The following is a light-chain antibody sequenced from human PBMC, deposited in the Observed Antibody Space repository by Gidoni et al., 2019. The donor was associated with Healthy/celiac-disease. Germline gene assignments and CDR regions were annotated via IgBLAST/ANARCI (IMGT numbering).Light chain of an antibody. CDR2: AAS. J-gene: IGKJ2*01. Sequence: DIQMTQSPSSLSASVGDRVTITCRASQSISSYLNWYQQKPVKAPKLLIYAASSLQSGVPSRFSGSGSGTDFTLTISSLQPEYFATYYCQQSYSTPQTFGQGTKLEIK. V-gene: IGKV1-39*01. CDR3: QQSYSTPQT. CDR1: QSISSY.